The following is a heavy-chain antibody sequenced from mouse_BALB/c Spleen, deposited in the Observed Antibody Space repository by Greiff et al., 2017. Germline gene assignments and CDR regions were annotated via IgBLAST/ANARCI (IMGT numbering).Heavy chain of an antibody. Sequence: QVHVKQSGAELAKPGASVKMSCKASGYTFTSYWMHWVKQRPGQGLEWIGYINPSTGYTEYNQKFKDKATLTADKSSSTAYMQLSSLTSEDSAVYYCASWRVDGYYAWFAYWGQGTLVTVSA. J-gene: IGHJ3*01. V-gene: IGHV1-7*01. D-gene: IGHD2-3*01. CDR1: GYTFTSYW. CDR3: ASWRVDGYYAWFAY. CDR2: INPSTGYT.